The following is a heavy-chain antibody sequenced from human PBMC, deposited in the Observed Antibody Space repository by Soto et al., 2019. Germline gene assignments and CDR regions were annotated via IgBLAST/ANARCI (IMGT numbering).Heavy chain of an antibody. V-gene: IGHV3-7*03. CDR2: IKQDGSEK. D-gene: IGHD3-9*01. Sequence: PVGSLRLSCAASGFTFSSYWMSWVRQAPGKGLEWVANIKQDGSEKYCVDSVRVRFTISRYNAKNSLYLQMNSLRAEDTAVYYCARDPDQLSGYFDWLHRIVTTQANPYGMDVWGQGTRVTVS. CDR1: GFTFSSYW. J-gene: IGHJ6*02. CDR3: ARDPDQLSGYFDWLHRIVTTQANPYGMDV.